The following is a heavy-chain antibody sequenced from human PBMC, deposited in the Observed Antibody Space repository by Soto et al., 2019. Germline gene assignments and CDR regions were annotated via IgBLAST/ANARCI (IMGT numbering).Heavy chain of an antibody. V-gene: IGHV4-39*01. Sequence: QLQLQESGPGLVKPSETLSLTCTVSGGSISSSSYYWGWIRQPPGKGLEWIGSIYYSGSTYYNPALKSLVTISVDTSKNQFSLKLSSVTAADTAVYYCARPAVHSSGFTDYWGQGTLVTVSS. J-gene: IGHJ4*02. CDR3: ARPAVHSSGFTDY. D-gene: IGHD6-19*01. CDR2: IYYSGST. CDR1: GGSISSSSYY.